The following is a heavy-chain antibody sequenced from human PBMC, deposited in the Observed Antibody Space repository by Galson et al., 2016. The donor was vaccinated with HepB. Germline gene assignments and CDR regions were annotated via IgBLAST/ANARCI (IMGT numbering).Heavy chain of an antibody. CDR3: AKERLVRRIFDH. CDR1: GFVFSNFG. J-gene: IGHJ4*02. CDR2: ISTRRTT. D-gene: IGHD1-1*01. Sequence: LRLSCAASGFVFSNFGLSWVRQAPGKGLEWVASISTRRTTYYSDSVQGRFTISRDNSNNTLYLQMNGLRAEGTAVYYCAKERLVRRIFDHWGQGTLLTVSS. V-gene: IGHV3-23*01.